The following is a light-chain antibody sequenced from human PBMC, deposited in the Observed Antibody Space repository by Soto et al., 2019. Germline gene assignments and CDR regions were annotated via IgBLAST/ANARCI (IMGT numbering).Light chain of an antibody. CDR2: GAS. V-gene: IGKV3-15*01. CDR3: QQHNNWPPWT. J-gene: IGKJ1*01. Sequence: EIVMTQSPATLSVSPGERATLSCRASQSVSSNLAWYQQKPGQAPRLLMYGASTTATGIPDRFSGSGSGTELTLTITSLQSEDFAVYYCQQHNNWPPWTFGQGTKVEIK. CDR1: QSVSSN.